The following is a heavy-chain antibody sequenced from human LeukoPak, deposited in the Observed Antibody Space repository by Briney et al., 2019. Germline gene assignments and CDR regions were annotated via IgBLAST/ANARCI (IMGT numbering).Heavy chain of an antibody. D-gene: IGHD5-12*01. J-gene: IGHJ5*02. CDR2: ISYDGSNK. CDR3: ARDAGNSGYGCDL. V-gene: IGHV3-30*09. CDR1: GFTFSSYA. Sequence: GRSLRLSCAASGFTFSSYAMHWVRQAPGKGLEWVAVISYDGSNKYYADSVKGRFAISRDNARNSLYLQMNNLRGEDTAIYYCARDAGNSGYGCDLWGQGTLVTVSS.